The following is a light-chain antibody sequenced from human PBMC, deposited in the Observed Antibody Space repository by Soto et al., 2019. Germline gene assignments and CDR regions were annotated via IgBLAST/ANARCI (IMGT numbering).Light chain of an antibody. J-gene: IGLJ3*02. CDR2: LNSDGSH. V-gene: IGLV4-69*01. CDR3: QTWGTGIRV. Sequence: QPVLTQSPSASASLGASVKLTCTLSSGHSSYAIAWHQQQPETGPRYLMTLNSDGSHSKGGGIPDRFSGSSSGAERYRTISSRQSEDEADYYCQTWGTGIRVFGGGTKRTVL. CDR1: SGHSSYA.